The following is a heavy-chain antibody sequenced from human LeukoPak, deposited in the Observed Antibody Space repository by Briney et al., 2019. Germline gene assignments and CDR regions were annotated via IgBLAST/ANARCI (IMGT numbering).Heavy chain of an antibody. CDR2: ISRSGGST. D-gene: IGHD3-22*01. CDR1: GFTLSSYA. V-gene: IGHV3-23*01. CDR3: TRMFYYGSSGYYPDH. Sequence: GGPLRLSCAASGFTLSSYAMVGVRQAPGKGLEWVSAISRSGGSTYYADSVKGRFTISRDNSKNTLYLQMNSLRAEDTAVYYCTRMFYYGSSGYYPDHWGQGTLVTVSS. J-gene: IGHJ4*02.